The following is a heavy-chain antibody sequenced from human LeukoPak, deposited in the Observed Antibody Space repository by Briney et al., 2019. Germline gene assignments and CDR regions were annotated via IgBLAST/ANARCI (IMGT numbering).Heavy chain of an antibody. CDR3: ARRRSGTSSEFDP. Sequence: PSETLSLTCTVSGGSISSYYWSWIRQPPGKGLEWIGYIYYSGSTNYNPSLKSRVTISVDTSKNPFSLKLSSVTAADTAVYYCARRRSGTSSEFDPWGQGTLVTVSS. J-gene: IGHJ5*02. V-gene: IGHV4-59*08. CDR1: GGSISSYY. D-gene: IGHD6-6*01. CDR2: IYYSGST.